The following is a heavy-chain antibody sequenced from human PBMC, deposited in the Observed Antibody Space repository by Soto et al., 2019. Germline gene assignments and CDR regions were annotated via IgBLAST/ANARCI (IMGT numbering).Heavy chain of an antibody. CDR1: GFTFSSYA. CDR2: ISYDGSNK. Sequence: GGSLRLSCAASGFTFSSYAMHWVRQAPGKGLEWVAVISYDGSNKYYADSVKGRFTISRDNSKNTLYLQMNSLRAEDTAVYYCARDLGYGSGSYRGMDVWGQGTTVTVSS. CDR3: ARDLGYGSGSYRGMDV. V-gene: IGHV3-30-3*01. J-gene: IGHJ6*02. D-gene: IGHD3-10*01.